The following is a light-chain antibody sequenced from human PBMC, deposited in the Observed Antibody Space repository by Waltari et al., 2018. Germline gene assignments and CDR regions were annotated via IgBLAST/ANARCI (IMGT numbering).Light chain of an antibody. CDR1: QDISNY. CDR3: QQYDNLPPFT. J-gene: IGKJ3*01. CDR2: DAS. V-gene: IGKV1-33*01. Sequence: DIQMTQSPSSLSASVGDRVTITCQASQDISNYLNWYQQKPGKAPKLLIYDASNLETGVPSRFSGSGSVTYFTFTISSLQPEDIATYYCQQYDNLPPFTFGPGTKVDIK.